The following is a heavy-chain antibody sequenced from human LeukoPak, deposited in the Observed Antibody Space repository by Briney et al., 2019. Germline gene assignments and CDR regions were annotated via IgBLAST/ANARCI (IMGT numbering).Heavy chain of an antibody. CDR2: ISGSGGST. J-gene: IGHJ6*02. CDR1: GFTFSSYA. Sequence: GWSLRLSCAASGFTFSSYAMSWVRQAPGKGLEWVSAISGSGGSTYYADSVKGRFTISRDNSKNTLYLQMNSLRAEDTAVYYCAKARGIVGATYGMDVWGQGTTVTVSS. V-gene: IGHV3-23*01. D-gene: IGHD1-26*01. CDR3: AKARGIVGATYGMDV.